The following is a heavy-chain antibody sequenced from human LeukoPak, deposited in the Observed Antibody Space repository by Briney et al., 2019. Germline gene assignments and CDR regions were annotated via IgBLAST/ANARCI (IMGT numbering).Heavy chain of an antibody. CDR1: GGSISSYY. Sequence: MASETLSLTCTVSGGSISSYYWSWLRHPPGKGLEWIGYIYYSGSTNYNPSLKSRVTISVDTSKNQFSLKLSSVTAADAAVYYCARVFSMTHVDYWGQGTLVTVSS. J-gene: IGHJ4*02. D-gene: IGHD2-21*02. V-gene: IGHV4-59*08. CDR3: ARVFSMTHVDY. CDR2: IYYSGST.